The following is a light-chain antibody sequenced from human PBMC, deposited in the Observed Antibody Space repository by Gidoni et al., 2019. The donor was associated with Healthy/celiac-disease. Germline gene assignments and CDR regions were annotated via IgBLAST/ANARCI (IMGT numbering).Light chain of an antibody. Sequence: DIVMTQSPATLSVSPGERATLSCRASQSVSSNLAWYQQKPGQAPRLLIYGASTRATGIPARFSGSGSGTEFTLTISSLQSEDFAVYYCQQYNNWPPWTFGQGTRGNQT. V-gene: IGKV3-15*01. CDR1: QSVSSN. CDR3: QQYNNWPPWT. CDR2: GAS. J-gene: IGKJ1*01.